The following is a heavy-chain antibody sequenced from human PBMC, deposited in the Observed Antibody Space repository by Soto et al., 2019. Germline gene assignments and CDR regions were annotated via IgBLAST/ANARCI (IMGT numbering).Heavy chain of an antibody. CDR2: ISAYNGNT. D-gene: IGHD3-3*01. CDR1: GYTFTSYG. J-gene: IGHJ5*02. CDR3: ARVEGVVITYKWFDP. Sequence: GASVKVSCKASGYTFTSYGISWVRQAPGQGLEWMGWISAYNGNTNYAQKLQGRVTMTTDTSTSTAYMELRSLRSDDTAVYYCARVEGVVITYKWFDPWGQGTLVTVSS. V-gene: IGHV1-18*01.